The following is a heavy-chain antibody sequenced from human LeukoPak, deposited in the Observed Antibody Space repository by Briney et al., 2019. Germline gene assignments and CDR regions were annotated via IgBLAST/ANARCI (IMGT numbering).Heavy chain of an antibody. D-gene: IGHD3-3*01. CDR2: INHSGST. Sequence: SETLSLTCAVYGGSFSGYYWSWIRQPPGKGLEWIGEINHSGSTNYNPSLKSRVTISVDTSKNQLSLKLSSVTAADTAVYYCARRFGVARRGYYFDYWGQGTLVTVSS. CDR1: GGSFSGYY. CDR3: ARRFGVARRGYYFDY. V-gene: IGHV4-34*01. J-gene: IGHJ4*02.